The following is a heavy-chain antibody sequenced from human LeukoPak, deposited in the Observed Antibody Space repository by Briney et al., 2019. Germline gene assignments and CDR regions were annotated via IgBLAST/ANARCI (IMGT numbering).Heavy chain of an antibody. CDR1: GGSISSYY. CDR2: IYTSGST. CDR3: AKDLVGATTEANWFDP. J-gene: IGHJ5*02. D-gene: IGHD1-26*01. Sequence: SETLSLTCTVSGGSISSYYWSWIRQPAGKGLEWIGRIYTSGSTNYNPSLKSRVTMSVDTSKNQFSLKLSSVTAADTAVYYCAKDLVGATTEANWFDPWGQGTLVTVSS. V-gene: IGHV4-4*07.